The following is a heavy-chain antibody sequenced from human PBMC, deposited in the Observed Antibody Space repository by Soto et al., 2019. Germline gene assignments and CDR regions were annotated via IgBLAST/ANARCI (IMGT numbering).Heavy chain of an antibody. CDR2: MSTNSYYI. CDR1: GFTFSTYF. Sequence: GGSLRLSCAASGFTFSTYFMKWVRQAPGKGLEWVSSMSTNSYYIYYADSVKGRFTISRDNAKNSLYLQMNSLRVEDTAVYYCARLSSGSIDYWGQGTLVTVSS. CDR3: ARLSSGSIDY. V-gene: IGHV3-21*01. J-gene: IGHJ4*02. D-gene: IGHD3-22*01.